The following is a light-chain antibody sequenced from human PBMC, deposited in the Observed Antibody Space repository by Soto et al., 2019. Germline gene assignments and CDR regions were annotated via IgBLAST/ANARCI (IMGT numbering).Light chain of an antibody. CDR2: EGS. CDR1: SSDVGSYNL. Sequence: QAVVTQPASVSGSPGQSITISCTGTSSDVGSYNLVSWYQQHPGKAPKLMIYEGSKRPSGVSNRFSGSKSGNTASLTISGLPAEDEADYYGCSYAGSSSFVGFGGGTKVTVL. J-gene: IGLJ3*02. V-gene: IGLV2-23*03. CDR3: CSYAGSSSFVG.